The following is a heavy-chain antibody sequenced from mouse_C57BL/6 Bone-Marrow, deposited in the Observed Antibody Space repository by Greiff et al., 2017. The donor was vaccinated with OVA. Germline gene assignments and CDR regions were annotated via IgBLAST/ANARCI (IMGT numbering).Heavy chain of an antibody. Sequence: EVQRVESGGDLVKPGGSLKLSCAASGFTFSSYGMSWVRQTPDKRLEWVATISSGGSYTYYPDSVKGRFTISRDNAKNTHYLQMSSLNPEDTAMYYCARLFYYGSSYGFAYWGQGTLVTVSA. CDR3: ARLFYYGSSYGFAY. CDR2: ISSGGSYT. V-gene: IGHV5-6*01. CDR1: GFTFSSYG. D-gene: IGHD1-1*01. J-gene: IGHJ3*01.